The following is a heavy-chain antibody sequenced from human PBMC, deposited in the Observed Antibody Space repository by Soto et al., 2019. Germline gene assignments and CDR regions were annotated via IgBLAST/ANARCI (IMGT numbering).Heavy chain of an antibody. V-gene: IGHV3-33*01. CDR3: ARDVFCGWPSPEYFQH. Sequence: PGGSLRLSCAASGFTFSSYGMHWVRQAPGKGLEWVAVIWYDGSNKYYADSVKGRFTISRDNSKNTLYLQMNSLRAEDTAVYYCARDVFCGWPSPEYFQHCGQGPLVTVSS. J-gene: IGHJ1*01. CDR1: GFTFSSYG. CDR2: IWYDGSNK. D-gene: IGHD6-19*01.